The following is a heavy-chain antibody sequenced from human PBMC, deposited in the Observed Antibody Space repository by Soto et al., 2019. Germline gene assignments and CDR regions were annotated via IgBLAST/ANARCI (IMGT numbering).Heavy chain of an antibody. Sequence: SETLSLTCAVYGGSFSGYYWSWIRQPPGKGLEWIGEINHSGSTNYNPSLKSRVTISVDTSKNQFSLKLSSVTAADTAVYYCARGPLPSLLRSKVDRARYYFDYWGQGTLVTVSS. V-gene: IGHV4-34*01. CDR2: INHSGST. CDR3: ARGPLPSLLRSKVDRARYYFDY. CDR1: GGSFSGYY. J-gene: IGHJ4*02. D-gene: IGHD3-3*01.